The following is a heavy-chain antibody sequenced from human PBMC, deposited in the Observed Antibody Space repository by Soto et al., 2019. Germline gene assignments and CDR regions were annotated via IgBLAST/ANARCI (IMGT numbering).Heavy chain of an antibody. CDR2: IHYSGST. D-gene: IGHD6-19*01. V-gene: IGHV4-59*01. CDR1: GGSISRYY. J-gene: IGHJ5*02. Sequence: PSETLSLTCNVSGGSISRYYWSWIRQPPGKGLEWIGYIHYSGSTKYNPSLKSRVTISVDTSKNQFSLKLTSVTAADTAVYFCARVPAVASTIPSLWFAPWGQGTLVTVSS. CDR3: ARVPAVASTIPSLWFAP.